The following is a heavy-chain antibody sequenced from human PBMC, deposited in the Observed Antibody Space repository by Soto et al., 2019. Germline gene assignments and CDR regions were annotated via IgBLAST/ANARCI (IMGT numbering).Heavy chain of an antibody. V-gene: IGHV1-45*02. CDR3: ASGGAGSGPFTWELPDH. CDR1: GNTFTYRY. D-gene: IGHD1-26*01. CDR2: ITPFNGDV. Sequence: QMRLVQSGAEVKETGSSVTVSCKALGNTFTYRYLHWVRQAPGQALEWMGWITPFNGDVHYAQRFQERVTITRDRSINTAYMQMSSLRSEDTAMYFCASGGAGSGPFTWELPDHWGQGTLVTVSS. J-gene: IGHJ4*02.